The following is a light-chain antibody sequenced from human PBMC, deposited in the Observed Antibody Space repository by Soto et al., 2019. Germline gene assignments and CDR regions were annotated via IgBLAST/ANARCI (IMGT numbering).Light chain of an antibody. CDR1: QGVSSSY. V-gene: IGKV3-15*01. CDR3: QQYNNWPRT. J-gene: IGKJ1*01. CDR2: GAS. Sequence: EIMLTRSPGTLSLSQGERATLSCRASQGVSSSYLAWYQQKPGQAPRLLIYGASTRATGIPARFSGSGSGTEFTLTISSLQSEDFAVYYCQQYNNWPRTFGQGTKVDI.